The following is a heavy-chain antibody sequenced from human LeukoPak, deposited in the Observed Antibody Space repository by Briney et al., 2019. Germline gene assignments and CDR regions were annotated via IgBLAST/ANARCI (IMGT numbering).Heavy chain of an antibody. CDR1: DDSISSYY. Sequence: SETLSLTCTVSDDSISSYYWSWIRQPAGKGLEWIGRIYTSGSTNYNPSLTSRVTMSVDTSKNPFSLCLGSVTTAHTPVYYCVRNPLGYCSGGSCENWGQGTLVTVSS. CDR3: VRNPLGYCSGGSCEN. D-gene: IGHD2-15*01. J-gene: IGHJ4*02. V-gene: IGHV4-4*07. CDR2: IYTSGST.